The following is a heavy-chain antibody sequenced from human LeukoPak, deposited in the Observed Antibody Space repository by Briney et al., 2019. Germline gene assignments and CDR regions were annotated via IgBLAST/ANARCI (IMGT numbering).Heavy chain of an antibody. V-gene: IGHV3-11*04. CDR3: ARVSAGVIGMKDAFDI. J-gene: IGHJ3*02. Sequence: GGSLRLSCAASGFTFSDYYMSWIRQAPGKGLEWVSYISSSGSTIYYADSVRGRFTISRDNAKKSLYLQMNSLRAEDVAVYYCARVSAGVIGMKDAFDIWGQGTMVTVSS. D-gene: IGHD3-16*02. CDR2: ISSSGSTI. CDR1: GFTFSDYY.